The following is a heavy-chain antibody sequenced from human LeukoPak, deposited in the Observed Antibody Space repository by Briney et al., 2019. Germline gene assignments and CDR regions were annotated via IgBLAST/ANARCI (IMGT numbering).Heavy chain of an antibody. CDR1: GGSISSYY. CDR3: ARSYGDYENAYYYYYMDV. V-gene: IGHV4-59*01. CDR2: IYYSGST. D-gene: IGHD4-17*01. Sequence: SETLSLTCTVSGGSISSYYGSWIRQPPGKGLEWIGYIYYSGSTNYNPSLKSRVTISVDTSKNQFSLKLSSVTAADTAVYYCARSYGDYENAYYYYYMDVWGKGTTVTVSS. J-gene: IGHJ6*03.